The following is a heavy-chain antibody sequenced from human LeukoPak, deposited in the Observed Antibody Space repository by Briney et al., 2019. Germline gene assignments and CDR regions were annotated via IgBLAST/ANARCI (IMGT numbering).Heavy chain of an antibody. D-gene: IGHD3-10*01. J-gene: IGHJ5*02. V-gene: IGHV3-7*01. Sequence: GGSLRLSCAASGFTFSSYWMSWVRQAPGKGLEWVANIKQDGSEKYYVDSVKGRFTISRDNAKNSLYLQMNSLRAEDTALYYCAKYSSHLYYGSGSLTPWGQGTLVTVSS. CDR2: IKQDGSEK. CDR3: AKYSSHLYYGSGSLTP. CDR1: GFTFSSYW.